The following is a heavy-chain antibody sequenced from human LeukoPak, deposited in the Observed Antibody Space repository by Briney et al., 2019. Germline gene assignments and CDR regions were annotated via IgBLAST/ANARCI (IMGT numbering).Heavy chain of an antibody. CDR3: AREGIAPSLYYFDY. V-gene: IGHV1-46*01. CDR1: GFSFTSYY. CDR2: INPSGGST. Sequence: ASVKVSCKASGFSFTSYYMHWVRQAPGQGLEWMGIINPSGGSTSYAQKFQGRVTMTRDMSTSTVYMDLSSLRSEDTAVYYCAREGIAPSLYYFDYWGQGTLVTVSS. J-gene: IGHJ4*02. D-gene: IGHD6-13*01.